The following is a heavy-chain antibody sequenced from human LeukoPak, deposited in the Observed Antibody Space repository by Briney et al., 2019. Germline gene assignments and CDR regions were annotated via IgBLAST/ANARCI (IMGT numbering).Heavy chain of an antibody. CDR2: IYYSGST. D-gene: IGHD1-1*01. CDR1: GGSISSYY. CDR3: ARDRKWTGTTRRKNDAFDI. J-gene: IGHJ3*02. Sequence: SETLSLTCTVSGGSISSYYWSWIRQPPGKGLEWIGYIYYSGSTNYNPSLKSRVTISVDTSKNQFSLKLSSVTAADTAVYYCARDRKWTGTTRRKNDAFDIWGQGTMVTVSS. V-gene: IGHV4-59*01.